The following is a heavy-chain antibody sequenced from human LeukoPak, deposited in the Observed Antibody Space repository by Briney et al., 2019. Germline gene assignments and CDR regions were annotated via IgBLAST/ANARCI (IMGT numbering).Heavy chain of an antibody. CDR2: ITATGDTA. D-gene: IGHD6-19*01. CDR3: AGDRNSDWYSPLDY. CDR1: GFTFTKCA. V-gene: IGHV3-23*01. Sequence: GGSLRLSCVASGFTFTKCAMSWIRQAPGKGLVWVAIITATGDTAYYADSVKGRFTISRDNSRNTVYMQMDSLRAEDTAIYYCAGDRNSDWYSPLDYWGQGSQVTVSP. J-gene: IGHJ4*02.